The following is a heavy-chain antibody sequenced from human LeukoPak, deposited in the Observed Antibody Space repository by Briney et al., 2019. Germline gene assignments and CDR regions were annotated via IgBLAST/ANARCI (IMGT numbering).Heavy chain of an antibody. CDR2: IDAGATST. CDR3: VRGRLLRSTKYFDY. V-gene: IGHV3-48*02. J-gene: IGHJ4*02. CDR1: GFPFSSYS. D-gene: IGHD2-21*02. Sequence: GGSLRLSCAASGFPFSSYSVNWIRQAPGKGLEWVSYIDAGATSTNYADSVWGRFTLSRDNAQNSVHLQMNSLRDEDTAVYYCVRGRLLRSTKYFDYWGQGALVTVSS.